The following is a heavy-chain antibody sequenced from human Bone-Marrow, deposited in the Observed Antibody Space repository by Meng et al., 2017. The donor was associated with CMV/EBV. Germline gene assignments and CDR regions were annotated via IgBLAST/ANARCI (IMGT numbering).Heavy chain of an antibody. Sequence: GYTVTGYYIHWVRQAPGQGLEWMGWLNPNSGATKYAQKFQGRVTMTRDTSISTAYMELSGLRSDDTAVYYCARVLGYDSSGYYLFDYWGQGTLVTVSS. CDR1: GYTVTGYY. CDR2: LNPNSGAT. D-gene: IGHD3-22*01. J-gene: IGHJ4*02. V-gene: IGHV1-2*02. CDR3: ARVLGYDSSGYYLFDY.